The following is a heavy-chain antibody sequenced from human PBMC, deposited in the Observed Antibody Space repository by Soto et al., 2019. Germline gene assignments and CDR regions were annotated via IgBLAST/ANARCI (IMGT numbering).Heavy chain of an antibody. D-gene: IGHD2-2*01. CDR1: GYSFTTYW. CDR3: ARLTSWSFYYAMDV. V-gene: IGHV5-10-1*01. CDR2: IDPSDSYT. Sequence: PGEALQISCKGSGYSFTTYWITWVRQMPGKGLEWMGRIDPSDSYTDYSPSFQGHVTIPVDKSISTAYLQWSSLKASDTAMYYCARLTSWSFYYAMDVWGHGTTVTVSS. J-gene: IGHJ6*02.